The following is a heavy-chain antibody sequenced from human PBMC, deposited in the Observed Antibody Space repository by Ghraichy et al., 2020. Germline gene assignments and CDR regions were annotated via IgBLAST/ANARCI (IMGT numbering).Heavy chain of an antibody. J-gene: IGHJ4*02. CDR2: INPSGST. CDR3: PSVRDCNDFYDY. D-gene: IGHD2/OR15-2a*01. CDR1: GGSVSSGYYY. V-gene: IGHV4-61*01. Sequence: SETLSLTCTVSGGSVSSGYYYWSWIRQPPGKGLEWIGCINPSGSTNYSPSLKSRVTMSLHTSKNQLSLNLSSLTAADPAVYSCPSVRDCNDFYDYCCQGTLVTVSP.